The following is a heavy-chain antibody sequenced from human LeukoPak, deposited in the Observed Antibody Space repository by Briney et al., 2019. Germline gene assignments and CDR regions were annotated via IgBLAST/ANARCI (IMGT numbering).Heavy chain of an antibody. V-gene: IGHV3-66*01. CDR2: IYSGGST. CDR3: ARDRYFHH. CDR1: GFTVSSNY. J-gene: IGHJ1*01. Sequence: GGSLRLSCAASGFTVSSNYMSWVRQAPGKGLEWVSVIYSGGSTFYADSVKGRFTISRDNSKNTLFLQMNSLRAEDTAVYYCARDRYFHHWGQGTLVTVSS.